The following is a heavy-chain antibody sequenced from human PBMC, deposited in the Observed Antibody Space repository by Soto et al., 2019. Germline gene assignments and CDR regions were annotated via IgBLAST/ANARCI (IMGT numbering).Heavy chain of an antibody. CDR1: GFTFSSYS. CDR3: ARDSTGSRSNWFDP. CDR2: IWYDGSNK. V-gene: IGHV3-33*08. Sequence: GSLRLSCAASGFTFSSYSTNWVRQAPGKGLEWVAVIWYDGSNKYYADSVKGRFTISRDNSKNTLYLQMNSLRAEDTAVYYCARDSTGSRSNWFDPWGQGTLVTVSS. J-gene: IGHJ5*02. D-gene: IGHD2-8*02.